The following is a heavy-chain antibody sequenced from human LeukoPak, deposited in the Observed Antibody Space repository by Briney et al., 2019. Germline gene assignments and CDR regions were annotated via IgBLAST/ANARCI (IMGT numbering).Heavy chain of an antibody. V-gene: IGHV3-7*01. Sequence: GGSLRLSCAASGIIVSRYWMTWVRQAPGKGLEWVADIKEDGSEKHYVDSVKGRFTISRDNAENSLYLQMNSLRAEDTAIYYCARDLGVCSGGTCYPVYDYWARESRSPSPQ. J-gene: IGHJ4*02. D-gene: IGHD2-15*01. CDR2: IKEDGSEK. CDR3: ARDLGVCSGGTCYPVYDY. CDR1: GIIVSRYW.